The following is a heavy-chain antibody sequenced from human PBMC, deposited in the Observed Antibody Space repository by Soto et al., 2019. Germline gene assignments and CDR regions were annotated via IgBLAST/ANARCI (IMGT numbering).Heavy chain of an antibody. D-gene: IGHD4-17*01. J-gene: IGHJ3*02. V-gene: IGHV3-7*01. CDR3: ARHSGDDAGDAFDT. CDR2: IKQDGSEK. CDR1: GFTFSSYW. Sequence: EVQLVESGGGLVQPGGSLRLSCAASGFTFSSYWMTWVRQAPGKGLEWVANIKQDGSEKYFVDSVKGRLTISRDNAKNPLYLQMNGLRAEDTAVYYCARHSGDDAGDAFDTWGQGTMVTVSS.